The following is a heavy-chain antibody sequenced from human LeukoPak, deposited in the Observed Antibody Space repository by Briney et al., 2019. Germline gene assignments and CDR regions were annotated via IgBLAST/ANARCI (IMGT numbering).Heavy chain of an antibody. CDR2: IYYSGST. V-gene: IGHV4-61*01. J-gene: IGHJ4*02. CDR3: ARHLNNCGDDCYIFDY. D-gene: IGHD2-21*01. Sequence: PSETLSLTCTVSGGSVSSDNYYWSWIRQPPGKGLEWIGYIYYSGSTNYNPSLKSRVTISVGTFKNQFSLRVSSVTAADTAVYYCARHLNNCGDDCYIFDYWGQGTLVTVSS. CDR1: GGSVSSDNYY.